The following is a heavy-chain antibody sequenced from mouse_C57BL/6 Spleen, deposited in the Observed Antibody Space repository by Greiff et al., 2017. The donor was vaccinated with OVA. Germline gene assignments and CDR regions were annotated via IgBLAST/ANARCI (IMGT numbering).Heavy chain of an antibody. Sequence: DVMLVESGGGLVQPGGSMKLSCAASGFTFSDAWMDWVRQSPEQGLEWVAEIRNKANNHASYYAESVKGRFTISRDDSKSIFYLQMTILRAEDTGIYYCTRQTITTVEAQDWGQGTTLTVSS. J-gene: IGHJ2*01. CDR2: IRNKANNHAS. D-gene: IGHD1-1*01. CDR3: TRQTITTVEAQD. CDR1: GFTFSDAW. V-gene: IGHV6-6*01.